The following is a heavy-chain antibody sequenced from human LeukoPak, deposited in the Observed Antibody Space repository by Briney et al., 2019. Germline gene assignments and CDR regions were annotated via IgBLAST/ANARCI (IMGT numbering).Heavy chain of an antibody. V-gene: IGHV3-48*03. Sequence: TGGSLRLSCAASGFAFSVYEMYWVRQAPGKGLEWVSYISSSGGTRYYADSVKGRFTISRDNAKNSLYLQMNSLRAEDTAVYYCATLTVASPFDYWGQGALVTVSS. CDR2: ISSSGGTR. CDR3: ATLTVASPFDY. J-gene: IGHJ4*02. D-gene: IGHD5-12*01. CDR1: GFAFSVYE.